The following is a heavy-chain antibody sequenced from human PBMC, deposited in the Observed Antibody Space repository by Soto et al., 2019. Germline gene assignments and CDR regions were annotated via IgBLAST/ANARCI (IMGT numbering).Heavy chain of an antibody. CDR1: GFTFDDYT. CDR2: ISWDGGST. D-gene: IGHD6-13*01. Sequence: GGSLRLSCAASGFTFDDYTMHWVRQAPGKGLEWVSLISWDGGSTYYADSVKGRFTISRDNSKNSLYLQMNSLRTEDTALYYCAKGDIAAAGSLPSFDYWGQGTLVTVSS. CDR3: AKGDIAAAGSLPSFDY. V-gene: IGHV3-43*01. J-gene: IGHJ4*02.